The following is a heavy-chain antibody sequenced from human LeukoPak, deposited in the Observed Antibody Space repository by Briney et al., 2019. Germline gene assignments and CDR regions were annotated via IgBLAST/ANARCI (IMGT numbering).Heavy chain of an antibody. CDR1: GFTFSDYY. CDR3: AREYYYSYDY. CDR2: INTRGTTI. V-gene: IGHV3-11*04. J-gene: IGHJ4*02. D-gene: IGHD3-10*01. Sequence: QAGGSLRLSCAASGFTFSDYYMSWIRQAPGKGLEWISNINTRGTTISYADSVKGRFTISRDNAKNSLYLQMNSLRAEDTAVYYCAREYYYSYDYWGQGTLVTVSS.